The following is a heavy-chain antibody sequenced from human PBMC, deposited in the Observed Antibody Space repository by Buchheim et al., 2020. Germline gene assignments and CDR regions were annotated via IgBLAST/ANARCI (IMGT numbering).Heavy chain of an antibody. Sequence: QVQLVQSGAEVKKPGASVKVSCKASGYTFTSYYMHWVRQAPGQGLEWMGIINPCGGSTSYAQKFQGRATMTRDTSTSTVYMELSSQRSEDTAVYYCASPRVGRVAEYAFDIWGQGT. D-gene: IGHD6-19*01. J-gene: IGHJ3*02. CDR2: INPCGGST. CDR3: ASPRVGRVAEYAFDI. V-gene: IGHV1-46*01. CDR1: GYTFTSYY.